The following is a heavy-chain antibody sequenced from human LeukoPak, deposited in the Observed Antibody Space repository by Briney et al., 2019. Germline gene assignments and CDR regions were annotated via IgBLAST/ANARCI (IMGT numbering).Heavy chain of an antibody. J-gene: IGHJ4*02. V-gene: IGHV3-30*04. CDR2: ISYDESKK. CDR3: LRGDRRDY. CDR1: GFTFNSYA. Sequence: GGSLRLSCAASGFTFNSYAVYWVRQAPGKGLEWVAVISYDESKKYYADSVKGRFTISRDNSNNTAYLEMNSLRVDDTAVYYCLRGDRRDYWGQGTLVTVSS.